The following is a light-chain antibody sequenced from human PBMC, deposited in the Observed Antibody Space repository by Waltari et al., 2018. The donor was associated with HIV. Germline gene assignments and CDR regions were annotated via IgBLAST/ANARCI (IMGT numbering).Light chain of an antibody. J-gene: IGLJ2*01. CDR1: SGINVGSFS. CDR3: MIWLSSAAV. Sequence: QAVLTQPSSLSASPGASASLTCTLRSGINVGSFSIYWYQQKTGSPPQYLMRYKSDSGKHEGSGGPVRFSGSKDASANAGILLSAGLHSEDDADYDCMIWLSSAAVFGGGTKLTVL. CDR2: YKSDSGK. V-gene: IGLV5-45*02.